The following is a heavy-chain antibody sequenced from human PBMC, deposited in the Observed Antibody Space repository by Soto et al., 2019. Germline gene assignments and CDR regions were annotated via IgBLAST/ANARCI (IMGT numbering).Heavy chain of an antibody. CDR3: ARDRIAAAGLPKAYYYYYGMDV. V-gene: IGHV1-2*04. J-gene: IGHJ6*02. CDR1: GYTFTGYY. Sequence: GASVKVSCKASGYTFTGYYMHWVRQAPGQGLEWMGWINPNSGGTNYAQKFQGWVTMTRDTSISTAYMEMSRLRSDGTAVYYCARDRIAAAGLPKAYYYYYGMDVWGQGTTVTVSS. D-gene: IGHD6-13*01. CDR2: INPNSGGT.